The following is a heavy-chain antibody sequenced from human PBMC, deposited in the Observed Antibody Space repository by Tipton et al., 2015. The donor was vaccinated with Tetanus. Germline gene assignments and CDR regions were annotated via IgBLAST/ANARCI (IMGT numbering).Heavy chain of an antibody. J-gene: IGHJ4*02. CDR2: DSGYSGNT. D-gene: IGHD6-19*01. CDR1: GYTFTKYG. V-gene: IGHV1-18*01. CDR3: ARGYSSGWYIFDY. Sequence: QLVQSGPEVKQPGASVKVSCKASGYTFTKYGINWVRQAPGQGLEWMGWDSGYSGNTNYAQKLQGRVTMTTDTSTNTAYMELRSLTSDDTAVYFCARGYSSGWYIFDYWGQGTLVTVSS.